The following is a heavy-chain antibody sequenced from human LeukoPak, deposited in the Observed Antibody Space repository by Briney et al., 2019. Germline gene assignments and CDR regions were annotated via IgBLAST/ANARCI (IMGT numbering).Heavy chain of an antibody. CDR1: GGTFSSYA. D-gene: IGHD5-18*01. CDR2: IIPILGIA. CDR3: ARSEYKIQQWLAY. J-gene: IGHJ4*02. V-gene: IGHV1-69*04. Sequence: ASVNVLCKASGGTFSSYAISWVRQAPGQGLEWMGRIIPILGIANYAQKFQGRVTITADKSTSTAYMELSSLRSEDTAVYYCARSEYKIQQWLAYWGQETVATVSS.